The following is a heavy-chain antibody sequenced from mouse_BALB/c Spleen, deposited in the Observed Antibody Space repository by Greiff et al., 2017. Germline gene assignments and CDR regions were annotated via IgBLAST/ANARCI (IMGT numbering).Heavy chain of an antibody. CDR2: IWAGGST. CDR1: GFSLTSYG. V-gene: IGHV2-9*02. D-gene: IGHD2-2*01. Sequence: QVQLKQSGPGLVAPSQSLSITCTVSGFSLTSYGVHWVRQPPGKGLEWLGVIWAGGSTNYNSALMSRLSISKDNSKSQVFLKMNSLQTDDTAMYYCARGYYGYDRGFAYWGQGTLVTVSA. CDR3: ARGYYGYDRGFAY. J-gene: IGHJ3*01.